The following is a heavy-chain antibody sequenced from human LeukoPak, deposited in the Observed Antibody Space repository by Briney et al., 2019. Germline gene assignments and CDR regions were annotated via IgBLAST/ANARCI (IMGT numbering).Heavy chain of an antibody. CDR2: FNWSGDST. CDR3: ARDPTGGLLGGYFDY. V-gene: IGHV3-20*04. CDR1: GFTFDDYG. D-gene: IGHD7-27*01. J-gene: IGHJ4*02. Sequence: GGSLRLSCAASGFTFDDYGMSWVRHAPGKGLEWVSSFNWSGDSTGYADSVKGRFTISRDNAKNSLYLLMNSLRAEDTALYYCARDPTGGLLGGYFDYWGQGTLVTVSS.